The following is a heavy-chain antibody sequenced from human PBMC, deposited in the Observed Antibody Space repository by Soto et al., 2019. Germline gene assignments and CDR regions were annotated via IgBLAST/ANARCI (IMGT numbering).Heavy chain of an antibody. CDR1: GGSISSSSYY. V-gene: IGHV4-39*01. CDR2: IYYSGST. Sequence: QLQLQESGPGLVKPSETLSLTCTVSGGSISSSSYYWGWIRQPPGKGLEWIGSIYYSGSTYYNPSLKSRVTISLDTSKNQFSLKLSSVTAADTAVYYCARQVTSGPADWFDPWGQGTLVTVSS. J-gene: IGHJ5*02. CDR3: ARQVTSGPADWFDP. D-gene: IGHD1-1*01.